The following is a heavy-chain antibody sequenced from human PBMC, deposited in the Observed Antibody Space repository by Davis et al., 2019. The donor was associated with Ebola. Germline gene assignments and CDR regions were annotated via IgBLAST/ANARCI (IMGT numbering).Heavy chain of an antibody. J-gene: IGHJ3*02. Sequence: PGGSLRLSCAASGFTFSSYAMHWVRQAPGKGLEWVAVISYDGSNKYYADSVKGRFTISRDNSKNTLYLQMNSLRAEDTAVYYCARGAGFWSVMGAFDIWGQGTMVTVSS. CDR1: GFTFSSYA. CDR2: ISYDGSNK. CDR3: ARGAGFWSVMGAFDI. D-gene: IGHD3-3*01. V-gene: IGHV3-30-3*01.